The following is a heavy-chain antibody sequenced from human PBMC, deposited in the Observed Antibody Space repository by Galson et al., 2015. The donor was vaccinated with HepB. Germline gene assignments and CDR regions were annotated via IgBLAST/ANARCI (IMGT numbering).Heavy chain of an antibody. J-gene: IGHJ4*02. D-gene: IGHD5-12*01. CDR2: ISGYNGHT. CDR3: AREGWLRAGYFDD. CDR1: GYTFTSYV. V-gene: IGHV1-18*04. Sequence: SVKVSCKASGYTFTSYVISWVRQAPGQGLEWLGRISGYNGHTNYAQNLQNKVTMTTDTSTSTAYLELRRLKSDDTAVYYCAREGWLRAGYFDDWGQGTRVTVSS.